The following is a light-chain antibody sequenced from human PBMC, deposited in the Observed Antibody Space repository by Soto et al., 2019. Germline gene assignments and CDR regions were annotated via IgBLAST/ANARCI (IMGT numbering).Light chain of an antibody. CDR3: QQYGSSSWT. J-gene: IGKJ1*01. Sequence: EIVLTQSPGTLSLPPGERATLSCRASQSVSSSYLAWDQQKFGQAPRLLIYGASSRATGIQDRFSGSGSGTDFTLTISRLEPEDFSVYYCQQYGSSSWTFGQGTKVEIK. V-gene: IGKV3-20*01. CDR2: GAS. CDR1: QSVSSSY.